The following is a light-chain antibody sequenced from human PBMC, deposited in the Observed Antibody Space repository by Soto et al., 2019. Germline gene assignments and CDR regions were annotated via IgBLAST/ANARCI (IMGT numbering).Light chain of an antibody. CDR2: EGS. J-gene: IGLJ2*01. Sequence: QSALTQPAPVSGSPGQSITISCTGTSSDVGSYNLVSWYQQHPGKAPKLMIYEGSKRPSGVSNRFSGSKSGNTASLTISGLQAEDEADYYCCSYADSSSRVFGGGTELTVL. CDR3: CSYADSSSRV. V-gene: IGLV2-23*01. CDR1: SSDVGSYNL.